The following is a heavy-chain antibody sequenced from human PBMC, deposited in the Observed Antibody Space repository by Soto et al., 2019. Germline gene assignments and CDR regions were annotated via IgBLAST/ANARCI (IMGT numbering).Heavy chain of an antibody. CDR1: GFTFSDYS. Sequence: GGSLRLSCVASGFTFSDYSMSWIRQAPGKGLEWLAFIDSRGRTLSYADSVRGRFTISRDNAENSVYLQMNNLRPEDTAVYYCAGGDSGSFDSWGQGTLVTVSS. D-gene: IGHD3-16*01. CDR3: AGGDSGSFDS. J-gene: IGHJ4*02. CDR2: IDSRGRTL. V-gene: IGHV3-11*01.